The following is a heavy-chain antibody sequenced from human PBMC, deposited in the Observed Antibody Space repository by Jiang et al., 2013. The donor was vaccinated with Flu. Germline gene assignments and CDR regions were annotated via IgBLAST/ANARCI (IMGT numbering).Heavy chain of an antibody. CDR2: INPNSGGT. V-gene: IGHV1-2*04. CDR3: ARDVGFIGSGSYQGYFDY. J-gene: IGHJ4*02. Sequence: GLEWMGWINPNSGGTNYAQKFQGWVTMTRDTPISTAYMELSRLRSDDTAVYYCARDVGFIGSGSYQGYFDYWGQGTLVTVSS. D-gene: IGHD3-10*01.